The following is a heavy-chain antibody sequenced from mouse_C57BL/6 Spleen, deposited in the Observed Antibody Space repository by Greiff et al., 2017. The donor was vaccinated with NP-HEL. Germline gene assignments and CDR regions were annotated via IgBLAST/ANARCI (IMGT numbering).Heavy chain of an antibody. V-gene: IGHV1-53*01. D-gene: IGHD2-2*01. CDR2: INPSNGGT. CDR1: GYTFTSSW. Sequence: QVQLQQPGTELVKPGASVKLSCKASGYTFTSSWMHWVKQRPGQGLEWIGNINPSNGGTNYNEKFKSKATLTVDKSSSTAYMQLSSLTSEDSAVYYCAREDGYDYYAMDYWGQGTSVTVSS. J-gene: IGHJ4*01. CDR3: AREDGYDYYAMDY.